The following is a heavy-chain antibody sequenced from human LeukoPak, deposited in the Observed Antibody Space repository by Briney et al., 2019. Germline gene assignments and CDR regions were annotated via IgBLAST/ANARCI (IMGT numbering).Heavy chain of an antibody. CDR3: ARGAGRGIYYFDS. CDR2: IYTGGTT. D-gene: IGHD6-19*01. V-gene: IGHV3-53*01. Sequence: GGSLRLSCAVSGFTVSNYYMTWVRQAPGKGLEWVSVIYTGGTTGYAGSVKGRFTISRDNSKNTLYLQLSSLRAEDTALYYCARGAGRGIYYFDSWGQGTLVTLST. J-gene: IGHJ4*02. CDR1: GFTVSNYY.